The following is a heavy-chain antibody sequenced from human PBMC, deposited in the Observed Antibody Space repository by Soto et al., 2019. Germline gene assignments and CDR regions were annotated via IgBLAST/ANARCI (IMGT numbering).Heavy chain of an antibody. J-gene: IGHJ4*02. D-gene: IGHD5-12*01. CDR1: GGSFSGYY. V-gene: IGHV4-34*01. CDR2: INHSGST. CDR3: ARGRWLRSSFDY. Sequence: QVQLQQWGAGLLKPSETLSLTCAVYGGSFSGYYWTWIRQPPGKGLEWIGEINHSGSTNYNPSLKRRVTISVDTSKNQFSLKLSSVTAADTAVSYCARGRWLRSSFDYWGQGTLVSVSS.